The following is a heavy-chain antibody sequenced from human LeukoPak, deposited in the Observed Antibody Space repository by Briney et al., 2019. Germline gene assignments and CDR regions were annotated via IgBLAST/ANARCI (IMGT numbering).Heavy chain of an antibody. CDR2: INPSNGGI. CDR3: TREGPGSDWATFDS. D-gene: IGHD6-19*01. Sequence: ASVKVSCKASGYTFTGYYMHWVRQAPGQGLEWMGRINPSNGGINYAQKFQGRVTMTRDTSISTVYMELSRLTSDDTAVYYCTREGPGSDWATFDSWGQGALVTVSS. CDR1: GYTFTGYY. J-gene: IGHJ4*02. V-gene: IGHV1-2*06.